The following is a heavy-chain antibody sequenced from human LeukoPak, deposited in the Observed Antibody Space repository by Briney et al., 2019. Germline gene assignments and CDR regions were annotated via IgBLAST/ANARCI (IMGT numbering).Heavy chain of an antibody. CDR2: IGAGATSK. D-gene: IGHD3-22*01. J-gene: IGHJ4*02. V-gene: IGHV3-23*01. CDR1: GFTGPSSA. CDR3: AQSYDSGGYPLGDY. Sequence: GGSLTLSCTASGFTGPSSAMAWVRQAPGKGLEWVSHIGAGATSKYYADSVKGRFTISRDYSGKTVYLQMNSLRAEDTAVYYCAQSYDSGGYPLGDYWGQGTLVTDSS.